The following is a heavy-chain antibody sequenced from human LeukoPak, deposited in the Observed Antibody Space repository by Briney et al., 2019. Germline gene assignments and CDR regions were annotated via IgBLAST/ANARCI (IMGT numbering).Heavy chain of an antibody. CDR1: GFTFSSYW. Sequence: GGSLRLSCAASGFTFSSYWMHWARQAPGKGLVWVSRIKSDGSTNYADSVKGRFTISRDNAKNSLYLQMNSLRAEDTAVYYCARDGKDYDSSGYHFDYWGQGTLVTVSS. V-gene: IGHV3-74*01. CDR3: ARDGKDYDSSGYHFDY. J-gene: IGHJ4*02. D-gene: IGHD3-22*01. CDR2: IKSDGST.